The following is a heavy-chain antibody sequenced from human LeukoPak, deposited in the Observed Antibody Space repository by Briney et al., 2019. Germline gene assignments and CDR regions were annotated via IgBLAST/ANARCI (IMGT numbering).Heavy chain of an antibody. CDR2: IYPNSGGT. J-gene: IGHJ4*02. CDR3: AREFPRTSGFDY. Sequence: GASVKVSCKASGYTFTVYYMHWVRQAPGQGLEWMGWIYPNSGGTGYAQNFQGRVTMTWDTSITTAYMELNRLTSDDTAVYYCAREFPRTSGFDYWGQGSLVTVSS. D-gene: IGHD1-26*01. CDR1: GYTFTVYY. V-gene: IGHV1-2*02.